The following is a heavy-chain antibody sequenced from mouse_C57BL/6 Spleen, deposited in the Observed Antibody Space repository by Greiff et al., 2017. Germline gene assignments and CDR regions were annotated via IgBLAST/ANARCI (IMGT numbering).Heavy chain of an antibody. V-gene: IGHV5-4*01. D-gene: IGHD2-4*01. CDR2: ISDGGSYT. J-gene: IGHJ4*01. Sequence: EVKLVESGGGLVKPGGSLKLSCAASGFTFSSYAMSWVRQTPEKRLEWVATISDGGSYTYYPDNVKGRFTISRDNAKNNLYLQMSHLKSEDTAMYYCARDNYDYDDGYAMDYWGQGTSVTVSS. CDR1: GFTFSSYA. CDR3: ARDNYDYDDGYAMDY.